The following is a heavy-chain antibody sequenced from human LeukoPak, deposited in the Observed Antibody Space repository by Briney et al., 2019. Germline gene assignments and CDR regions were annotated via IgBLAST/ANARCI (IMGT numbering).Heavy chain of an antibody. CDR1: GFTFSNYA. CDR2: ISGDGGST. D-gene: IGHD1-26*01. V-gene: IGHV3-43*02. CDR3: TKGWEI. J-gene: IGHJ4*02. Sequence: GGSLRLSCAASGFTFSNYAMHWVRHAPGKGLEWVSLISGDGGSTYYADSVKGRFTISRDNSKNSLYLQMNSLRTEYTALYYCTKGWEIWGQGTLVTVSS.